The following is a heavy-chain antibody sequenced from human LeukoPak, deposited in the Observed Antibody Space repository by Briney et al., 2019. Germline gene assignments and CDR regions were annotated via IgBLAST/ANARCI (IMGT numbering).Heavy chain of an antibody. Sequence: GESLKISCKGSGYNFANYWIGWVRQMPGKGLEWMGIIYPGDSDTRYSPSFQGQVTISADKSINTAYLQWSSLKASDSAMYYCARQVGVTAPGYWGQGTLVTVSS. CDR3: ARQVGVTAPGY. V-gene: IGHV5-51*01. D-gene: IGHD1-26*01. CDR1: GYNFANYW. CDR2: IYPGDSDT. J-gene: IGHJ4*02.